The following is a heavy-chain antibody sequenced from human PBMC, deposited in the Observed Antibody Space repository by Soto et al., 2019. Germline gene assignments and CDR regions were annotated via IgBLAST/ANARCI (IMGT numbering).Heavy chain of an antibody. J-gene: IGHJ3*02. Sequence: QVQLVESGGGVVQPGRSLRLSCAASGFTFSSYGMHWVRQAPGKGLEWVAVIWYDGSNKYYADSVKGRFTISRDNSKNTPYLQMNGLRAEDTAVYYCARDSSSSYAFDIWGQGTMVTVSS. CDR3: ARDSSSSYAFDI. D-gene: IGHD6-19*01. CDR2: IWYDGSNK. V-gene: IGHV3-33*01. CDR1: GFTFSSYG.